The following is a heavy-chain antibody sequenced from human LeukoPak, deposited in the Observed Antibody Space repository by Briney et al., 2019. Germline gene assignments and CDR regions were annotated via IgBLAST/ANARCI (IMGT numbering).Heavy chain of an antibody. CDR2: IWYDGSNK. Sequence: GGSLRLSCAASGVTFSSYGMHWVRQAPGKGLEWAAVIWYDGSNKYYADSVKGRFTISRDNSKNTLYLQMNSLRAEDTAVYYCAREGIAAAGITGPYGMDVWGKGTTVTVSS. CDR1: GVTFSSYG. J-gene: IGHJ6*04. D-gene: IGHD6-13*01. V-gene: IGHV3-33*01. CDR3: AREGIAAAGITGPYGMDV.